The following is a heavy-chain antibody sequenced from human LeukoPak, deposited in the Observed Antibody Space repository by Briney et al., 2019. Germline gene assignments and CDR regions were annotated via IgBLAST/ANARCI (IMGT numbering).Heavy chain of an antibody. D-gene: IGHD1-1*01. V-gene: IGHV3-74*01. CDR1: GFTFSSYA. Sequence: GGSLRLSCAASGFTFSSYAMSWVRQAPGKGLEWVSFINTDGSSTTYADSVKGRFTVSRDNAKNTLYLQMSGLRAEDTAVYYCAREWKKTGAFDYWGQGTLVTVSS. CDR3: AREWKKTGAFDY. CDR2: INTDGSST. J-gene: IGHJ4*02.